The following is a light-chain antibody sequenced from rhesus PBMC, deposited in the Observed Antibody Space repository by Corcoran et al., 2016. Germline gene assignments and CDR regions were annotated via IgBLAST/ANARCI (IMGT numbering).Light chain of an antibody. CDR2: KAS. CDR3: QQYSNRPYT. V-gene: IGKV1-22*01. CDR1: PGIGSW. J-gene: IGKJ2*01. Sequence: DIQMTQSPSSLSASAGDTVTITCRASPGIGSWLAWYQQKPGNAPKFLVYKASNLQSGVPSRFSGSGSGTDVTLTISSRQSEDFASDYCQQYSNRPYTFGQGTTVEIK.